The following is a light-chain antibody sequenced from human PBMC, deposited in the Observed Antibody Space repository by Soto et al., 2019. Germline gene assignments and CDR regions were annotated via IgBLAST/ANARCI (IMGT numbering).Light chain of an antibody. CDR1: QSIGKH. V-gene: IGKV1-39*01. CDR3: QQGYTSSIT. CDR2: YVS. Sequence: DIQMTQSTSSLSASVGDRVTITCRASQSIGKHLNWYQQKPGKAPKFLIYYVSNLQSGVPSRFSGSGSGTDFTLTIDSLQPEDFATYYCQQGYTSSITFGQGTRLEI. J-gene: IGKJ5*01.